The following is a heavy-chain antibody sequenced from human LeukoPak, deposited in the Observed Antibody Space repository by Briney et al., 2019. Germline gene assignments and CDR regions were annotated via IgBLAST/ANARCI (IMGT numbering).Heavy chain of an antibody. J-gene: IGHJ4*02. CDR1: GFTFSSYG. D-gene: IGHD6-13*01. V-gene: IGHV3-30*18. Sequence: GGSLRLSCAASGFTFSSYGMHWVRQAPGKGLEWVAVVSYDGNNRYSADSVKGRFTISRDNSKNTLYLQMNSLRAEDTAVYYCAKDQDIAAADYYFDYWGQGTLVTVSS. CDR3: AKDQDIAAADYYFDY. CDR2: VSYDGNNR.